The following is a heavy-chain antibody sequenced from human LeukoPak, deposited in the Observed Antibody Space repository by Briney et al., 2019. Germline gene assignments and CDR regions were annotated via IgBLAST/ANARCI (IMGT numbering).Heavy chain of an antibody. D-gene: IGHD3-22*01. CDR2: IYHSGST. CDR1: GGSISSGGYY. V-gene: IGHV4-30-2*01. Sequence: SQTLSLTCTVSGGSISSGGYYWSWIRQPPGKGVEWIGYIYHSGSTYYNPSLKSRVTISVDRSKNQFSLKLSSVTAADTAVYYCARGGYSVVDAFDIWGQGTMVTVSS. CDR3: ARGGYSVVDAFDI. J-gene: IGHJ3*02.